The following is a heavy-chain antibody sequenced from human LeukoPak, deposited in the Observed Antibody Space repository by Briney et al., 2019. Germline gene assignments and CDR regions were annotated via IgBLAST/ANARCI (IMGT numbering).Heavy chain of an antibody. Sequence: GGSLRFSCAASGFTCSSYGMSWVRQAPGKGLEWVSAPSGSGGSTYYAVPVKGRFTISRDNSKNTLYLQMHRPGAEATAVYYCARGFITVRVVDATKSRIDYWGQGTLVTVSS. CDR3: ARGFITVRVVDATKSRIDY. J-gene: IGHJ4*02. CDR1: GFTCSSYG. D-gene: IGHD3-22*01. CDR2: PSGSGGST. V-gene: IGHV3-23*01.